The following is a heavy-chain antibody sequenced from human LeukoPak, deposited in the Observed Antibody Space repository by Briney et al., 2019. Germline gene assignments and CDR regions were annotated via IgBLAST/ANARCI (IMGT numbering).Heavy chain of an antibody. V-gene: IGHV3-66*01. CDR3: ATGRWLRLFDY. D-gene: IGHD5-24*01. CDR2: IYAGGSA. CDR1: GFTVRSTY. Sequence: GGSLTLSCAASGFTVRSTYMSWVRQAPGKGLECVAIIYAGGSAYYVDSVKGRFTISRDNSKNTLYFQMNSLRVKDTAVYYCATGRWLRLFDYWGQGTLVTVSS. J-gene: IGHJ4*02.